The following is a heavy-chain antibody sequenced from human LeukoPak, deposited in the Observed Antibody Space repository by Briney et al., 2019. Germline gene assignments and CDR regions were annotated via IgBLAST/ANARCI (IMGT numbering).Heavy chain of an antibody. CDR1: GGSISSSSYY. D-gene: IGHD6-13*01. J-gene: IGHJ5*02. Sequence: SETLSLTCNVSGGSISSSSYYWGWIRQPPGRGLEWIGSIYHSGSTYYNPSLKSRVTISVDTSKNQFSLQLTSVTAADTAVYYCARAYSSSWYFNWFDPWGQGTLVTVSS. CDR3: ARAYSSSWYFNWFDP. V-gene: IGHV4-39*07. CDR2: IYHSGST.